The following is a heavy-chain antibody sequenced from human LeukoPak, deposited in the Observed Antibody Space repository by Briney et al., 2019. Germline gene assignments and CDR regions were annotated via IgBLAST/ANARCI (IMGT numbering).Heavy chain of an antibody. V-gene: IGHV3-21*01. J-gene: IGHJ4*02. D-gene: IGHD5-18*01. CDR1: GFTFSSYS. CDR3: ARDRSAQLWSWY. CDR2: ISSSSSYI. Sequence: GGSLRLSCAASGFTFSSYSMNWVRQAPGKGLEWVSSISSSSSYIYYADSVKGRFTISRDNAKNSLYLQMNSLRAEDTAVYYCARDRSAQLWSWYWGQGTLVTVSS.